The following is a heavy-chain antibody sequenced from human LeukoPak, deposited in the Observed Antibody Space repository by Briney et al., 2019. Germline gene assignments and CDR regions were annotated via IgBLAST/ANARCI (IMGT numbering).Heavy chain of an antibody. D-gene: IGHD3-9*01. J-gene: IGHJ4*02. CDR2: ISGGGGST. CDR1: GFTFSSYA. Sequence: GGSLRLSCAASGFTFSSYAMSWVRQAPGKGLEWVSAISGGGGSTYYADSVKGRFTISRDNSKNTLYLQMNSLRAEDTAVYYCAKVRPYDILTGGIDYWGQGTLVTVSS. V-gene: IGHV3-23*01. CDR3: AKVRPYDILTGGIDY.